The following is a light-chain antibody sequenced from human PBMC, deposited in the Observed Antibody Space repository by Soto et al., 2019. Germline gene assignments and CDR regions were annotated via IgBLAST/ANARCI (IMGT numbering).Light chain of an antibody. V-gene: IGLV1-40*01. CDR2: ANY. J-gene: IGLJ1*01. Sequence: QSVLTQPPSVSGAPGQRVTISCTGSSSNIGAGYDVHWYQQFPGAAPKLLIYANYNRPSGVPDRVSGSKSGTSASLAITGLQAEDEADYYCQSFDSSLNGYVFGTGTKVTVL. CDR3: QSFDSSLNGYV. CDR1: SSNIGAGYD.